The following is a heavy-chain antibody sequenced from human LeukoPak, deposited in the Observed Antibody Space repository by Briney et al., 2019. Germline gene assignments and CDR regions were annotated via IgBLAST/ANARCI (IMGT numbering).Heavy chain of an antibody. CDR1: GGTFSSYA. J-gene: IGHJ4*02. V-gene: IGHV1-69*04. Sequence: ASVKVSCKASGGTFSSYAISWVRQAPGQGLEWMGRIIPILGIANYAQKFQGRVTITADKSTSTAYMELSSLRSEDTAVYYCARSGGGSPYYFLYWGQGTLVTVSS. CDR3: ARSGGGSPYYFLY. D-gene: IGHD2-15*01. CDR2: IIPILGIA.